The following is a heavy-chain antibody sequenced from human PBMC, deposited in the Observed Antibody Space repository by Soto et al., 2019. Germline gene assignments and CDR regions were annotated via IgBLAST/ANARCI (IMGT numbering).Heavy chain of an antibody. J-gene: IGHJ4*02. CDR3: PPDPRLYSSGWYNDY. Sequence: GGSLRLSCAASGFTFSNAWMSWVRQAPGKGLEWVGRIKSKTDGGTTDYAAPVKGRFTISRDDSKNTLYLQMNSLKTENTALNYCPPDPRLYSSGWYNDYWGQGTLVTVSS. CDR2: IKSKTDGGTT. CDR1: GFTFSNAW. V-gene: IGHV3-15*01. D-gene: IGHD6-19*01.